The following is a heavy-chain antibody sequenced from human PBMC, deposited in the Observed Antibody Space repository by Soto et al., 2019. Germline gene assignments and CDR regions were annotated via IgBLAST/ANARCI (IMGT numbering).Heavy chain of an antibody. CDR3: ARSRNLEV. CDR2: ASHTGGT. D-gene: IGHD1-1*01. J-gene: IGHJ6*02. V-gene: IGHV4-34*01. Sequence: QVQVQQWGAGLLKFSETLSLTCAVNGGSFSGWHWNWIRQPPGKGLEWIGGASHTGGTNYNPSLDSRVTISVDRSRNQLSLKLTAVSAADTAVYYCARSRNLEVWGPGTTVIVSS. CDR1: GGSFSGWH.